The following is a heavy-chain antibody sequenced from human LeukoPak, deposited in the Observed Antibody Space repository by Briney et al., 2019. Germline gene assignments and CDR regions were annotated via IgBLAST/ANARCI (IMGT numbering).Heavy chain of an antibody. J-gene: IGHJ4*02. V-gene: IGHV3-30*18. CDR3: AKEEYYGSGSYLGY. CDR1: GFTFSSYA. CDR2: ISYDGSNK. D-gene: IGHD3-10*01. Sequence: PGGSLRLSCAASGFTFSSYAMSWVRQAPGKGLEWVAVISYDGSNKYYADSVKGRFTISRDNSKNTLSLQMSSLRPEDTAVYYCAKEEYYGSGSYLGYWGQGTLVTVSS.